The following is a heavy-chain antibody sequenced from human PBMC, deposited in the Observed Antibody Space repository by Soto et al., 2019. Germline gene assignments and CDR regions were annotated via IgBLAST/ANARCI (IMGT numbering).Heavy chain of an antibody. J-gene: IGHJ4*02. V-gene: IGHV1-46*03. CDR1: GYTFTSYY. D-gene: IGHD2-21*02. CDR3: ARSYCGGDCYSDQFAY. Sequence: QVQLVQSGAEVKKPGASVKVSCKASGYTFTSYYMHWVRQAPGQGLEWMGIINPSGGSTSYAEKCQGRVTMTRDTPTSTVYMELRSLRSEDTAVYYCARSYCGGDCYSDQFAYWGQGTLFTVSS. CDR2: INPSGGST.